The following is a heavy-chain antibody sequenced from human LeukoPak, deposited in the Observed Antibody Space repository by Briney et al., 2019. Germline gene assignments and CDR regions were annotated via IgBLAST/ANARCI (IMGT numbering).Heavy chain of an antibody. CDR1: GGSISSSSYY. J-gene: IGHJ4*02. V-gene: IGHV4-39*07. Sequence: SETLSLTCTVSGGSISSSSYYWGWIRQPPGKGLEWIGYIYHSGSTYYNPSLKSRVTISVDRSKNQFSLKLSSVTAADTAVYYCARGGGSGYCSGGSCLDYWGQGTLVTVSS. CDR3: ARGGGSGYCSGGSCLDY. CDR2: IYHSGST. D-gene: IGHD2-15*01.